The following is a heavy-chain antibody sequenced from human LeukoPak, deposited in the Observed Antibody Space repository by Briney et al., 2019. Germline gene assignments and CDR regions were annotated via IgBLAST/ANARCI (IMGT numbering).Heavy chain of an antibody. V-gene: IGHV1-18*01. J-gene: IGHJ4*02. CDR1: GYTFTSYG. CDR3: ARDLLVADSSGYYYGIYFDY. D-gene: IGHD3-22*01. CDR2: ISAYNGNT. Sequence: ASVKVSCKASGYTFTSYGISWVRQAPGQGLEWMGWISAYNGNTNYAQKLQGRVTMTTDTSTSTAYMELRGLRSDDTAVYYCARDLLVADSSGYYYGIYFDYWGQRTLVTVSS.